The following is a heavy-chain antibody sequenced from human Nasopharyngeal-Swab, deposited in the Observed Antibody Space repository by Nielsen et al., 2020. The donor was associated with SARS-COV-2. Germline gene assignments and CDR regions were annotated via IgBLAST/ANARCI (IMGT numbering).Heavy chain of an antibody. D-gene: IGHD3-22*01. Sequence: VRQMPGRGLEWVSYISSSGSTIYYAYSVKGRFTISRDNAKNSLYLQMNSLRAEDTAVYYCARDHPPDSSGYYGSVDAFDIWGQGTMVTVSS. J-gene: IGHJ3*02. CDR2: ISSSGSTI. V-gene: IGHV3-48*03. CDR3: ARDHPPDSSGYYGSVDAFDI.